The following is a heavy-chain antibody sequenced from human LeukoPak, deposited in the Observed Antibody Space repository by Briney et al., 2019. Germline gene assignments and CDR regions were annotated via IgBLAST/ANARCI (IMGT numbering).Heavy chain of an antibody. Sequence: PGGSLRLSCAASGFTFSGSAMHWVRQASGKGLEWVGRIRSKANSYATAYAASVKGRFTISRDDSKNTAYLQMNSLKTEDTAVYYCTRHLLYGSGNYSSPPGMDVWGQGTTVTVSS. V-gene: IGHV3-73*01. CDR3: TRHLLYGSGNYSSPPGMDV. CDR2: IRSKANSYAT. D-gene: IGHD3-10*01. CDR1: GFTFSGSA. J-gene: IGHJ6*02.